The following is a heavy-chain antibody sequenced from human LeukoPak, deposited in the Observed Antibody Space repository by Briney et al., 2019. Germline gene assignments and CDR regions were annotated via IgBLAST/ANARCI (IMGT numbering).Heavy chain of an antibody. Sequence: GGSLRLSCEASGFTFSRYWIHWVRQVPGKGLMWVSRIKTDGSSIRYVDSVKGRFTISRDNAKNTLYLQMKSLRAEDTAVYYCVIAQGSFDIWGQGTLVTVSS. CDR3: VIAQGSFDI. V-gene: IGHV3-74*01. CDR1: GFTFSRYW. CDR2: IKTDGSSI. J-gene: IGHJ3*02.